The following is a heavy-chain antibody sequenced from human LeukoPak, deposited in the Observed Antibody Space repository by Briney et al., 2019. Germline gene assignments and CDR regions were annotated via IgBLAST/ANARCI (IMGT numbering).Heavy chain of an antibody. V-gene: IGHV1-69*02. J-gene: IGHJ4*02. CDR3: ARAPTGDPLLDY. CDR2: IIPILGIA. Sequence: SVKVSCKASGGTFSSYTISWVRQAPGQGLEWMGRIIPILGIANYAQKLQGRVTITADKSTSTAYMELSSLRSEDTAVYYCARAPTGDPLLDYWGQGTLVTVSS. CDR1: GGTFSSYT.